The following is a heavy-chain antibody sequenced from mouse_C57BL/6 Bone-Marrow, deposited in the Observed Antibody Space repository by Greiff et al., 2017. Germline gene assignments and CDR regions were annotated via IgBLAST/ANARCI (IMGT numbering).Heavy chain of an antibody. CDR1: GYTFTSYT. CDR2: INPSRGYT. J-gene: IGHJ3*01. Sequence: QVQLQQSGAELARPGASVKMSCKASGYTFTSYTMHWVKQRPGQGLEWIGYINPSRGYTKYNQKFKDKATLTADKSSSTAYMQLSSLKSEDSAVYYCARASLYDYDCKAWFAYWGQGTLVTVSA. CDR3: ARASLYDYDCKAWFAY. V-gene: IGHV1-4*01. D-gene: IGHD2-4*01.